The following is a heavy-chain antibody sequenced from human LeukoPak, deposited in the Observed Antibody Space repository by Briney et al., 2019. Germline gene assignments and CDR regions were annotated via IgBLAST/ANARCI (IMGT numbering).Heavy chain of an antibody. Sequence: QPGGSLRLSCAASGFTFSSYAMHWVRQAPGKGLEYVSAISSNGGSTYCANSVKGRFTISRDNSKNTLYLQMGSLRAEDMAVYYCARDLGVGSGSYYFDYWGQGTLVTVSS. J-gene: IGHJ4*02. D-gene: IGHD3-10*01. CDR2: ISSNGGST. CDR1: GFTFSSYA. V-gene: IGHV3-64*01. CDR3: ARDLGVGSGSYYFDY.